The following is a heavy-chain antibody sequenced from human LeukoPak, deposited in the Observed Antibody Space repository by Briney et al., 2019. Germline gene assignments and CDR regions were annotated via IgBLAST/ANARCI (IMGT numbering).Heavy chain of an antibody. CDR1: GGSISLYY. Sequence: SETLSLTCTVSGGSISLYYWSWIRQPPGKGLEWIGYIFYSGSTNYNPSLKSRVTISVGTSKNQFSLRLSSVTAADTAVYHCATFEGATWGQGTLVTVSS. V-gene: IGHV4-59*08. J-gene: IGHJ5*02. D-gene: IGHD4/OR15-4a*01. CDR2: IFYSGST. CDR3: ATFEGAT.